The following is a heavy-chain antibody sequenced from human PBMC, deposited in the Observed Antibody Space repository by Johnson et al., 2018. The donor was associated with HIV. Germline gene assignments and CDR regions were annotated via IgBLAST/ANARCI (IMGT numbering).Heavy chain of an antibody. CDR2: IYSGGST. Sequence: VQLVESGGGLVQPGGSLRLSCAASGFTVSSNYMSWVRQAPGKGLEWVSVIYSGGSTYYADSVKGRFTISRDNAKNTLYLQMNSLRAEDTAVYYCVRDPYYYDSSDAFDIWGQGTMVTVSS. CDR1: GFTVSSNY. CDR3: VRDPYYYDSSDAFDI. D-gene: IGHD3-22*01. V-gene: IGHV3-66*01. J-gene: IGHJ3*02.